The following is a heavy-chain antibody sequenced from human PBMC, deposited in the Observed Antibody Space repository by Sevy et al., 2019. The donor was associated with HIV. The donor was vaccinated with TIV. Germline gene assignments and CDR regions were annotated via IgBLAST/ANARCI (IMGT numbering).Heavy chain of an antibody. CDR3: ARVSRITICGVVIGWFDP. V-gene: IGHV4-4*07. J-gene: IGHJ5*02. CDR2: IYTSGST. D-gene: IGHD3-3*01. CDR1: GGSISSYY. Sequence: SETLSLTCTVSGGSISSYYWSWIRQPAGKGLEWIGRIYTSGSTNYNPSLKSRVTMSVDTSKNQFSLKLSSVTAADTAVYYCARVSRITICGVVIGWFDPWGQGTLVTVSS.